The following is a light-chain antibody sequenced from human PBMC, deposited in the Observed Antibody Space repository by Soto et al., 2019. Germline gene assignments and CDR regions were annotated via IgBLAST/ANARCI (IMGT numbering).Light chain of an antibody. CDR2: DAS. CDR3: QQYGSSPPVT. V-gene: IGKV3-20*01. Sequence: VLTQSPATLSLSPGARATLSCRASQSVSSYLAWYQQKPRQAPRLLIYDASSRATGIPDSFSGSGSGTDFTLTTSRLEPEDFAAYYCQQYGSSPPVTFGQGTKVDIK. CDR1: QSVSSY. J-gene: IGKJ2*01.